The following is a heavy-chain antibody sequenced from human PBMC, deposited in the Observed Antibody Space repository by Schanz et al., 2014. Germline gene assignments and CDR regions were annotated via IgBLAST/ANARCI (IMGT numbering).Heavy chain of an antibody. D-gene: IGHD6-13*01. CDR2: ISGSGGDT. CDR3: AMGSSLYYFDY. J-gene: IGHJ4*02. V-gene: IGHV3-23*04. CDR1: GFTFSSYA. Sequence: EVQLVESGGEFIQPGGSLRLSCEASGFTFSSYAMSWVRQAPGKGLEWVSAISGSGGDTYYADSVKGRFTISRDNSKNTLYLQMNSLRAEDTAVYYCAMGSSLYYFDYWGQGALVTVSS.